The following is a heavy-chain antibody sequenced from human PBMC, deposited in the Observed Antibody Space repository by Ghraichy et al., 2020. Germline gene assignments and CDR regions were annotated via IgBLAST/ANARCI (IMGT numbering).Heavy chain of an antibody. CDR1: GGFFSTYY. D-gene: IGHD6-19*01. CDR3: ARASSDYSSGWSDY. V-gene: IGHV4-4*07. Sequence: SETLSLTCTVSGGFFSTYYWNWIRQAAGKGLEWIGRIKTSGSTNYNPSLKSRVTMSIDTSKNQFSLRLTSVTAADTAVYYCARASSDYSSGWSDYWGLGTLVTVSS. CDR2: IKTSGST. J-gene: IGHJ4*02.